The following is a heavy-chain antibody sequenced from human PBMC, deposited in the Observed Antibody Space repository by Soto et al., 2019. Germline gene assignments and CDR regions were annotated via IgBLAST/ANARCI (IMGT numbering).Heavy chain of an antibody. CDR3: TSSYYDFWSGRTRPRKYFYYYMDV. Sequence: PGGSLRLSCAASGFTFDDAWMSWVRQAPGRGLEWVGLIKSKTDAGTTDYAAPVKGRFTISRDESKNTLYLQMNSLKTEDTAVYYCTSSYYDFWSGRTRPRKYFYYYMDVWGKGTTVTVSS. CDR1: GFTFDDAW. V-gene: IGHV3-15*01. J-gene: IGHJ6*03. D-gene: IGHD3-3*01. CDR2: IKSKTDAGTT.